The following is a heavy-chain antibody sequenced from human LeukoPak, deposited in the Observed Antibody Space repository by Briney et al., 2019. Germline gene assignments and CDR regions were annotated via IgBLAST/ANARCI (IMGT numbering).Heavy chain of an antibody. CDR2: TIPCGDTI. CDR1: GFPFSYYY. D-gene: IGHD1-26*01. J-gene: IGHJ4*02. V-gene: IGHV3-11*01. Sequence: PGESLRLPCGASGFPFSYYYMICIGQPPETALEWLAYTIPCGDTIYYPHPVQGRSTISSDNAQNAPYLEMDSLRAHDTAVHYGAGGEGAIFYYWGQGNLVTVSS. CDR3: AGGEGAIFYY.